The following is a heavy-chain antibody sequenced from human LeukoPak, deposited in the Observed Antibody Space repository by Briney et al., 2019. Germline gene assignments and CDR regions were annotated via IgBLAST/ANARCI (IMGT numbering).Heavy chain of an antibody. Sequence: GGSLRLSCAASGFTVSSYSMNWVRQAPGKGLEWVSSISSSSSYIYYADSVKGRFTISRDNAKNSLYLQMNSLRAEDTAVYYCARDLDYGGNSGPYWGQGTLVTVSS. CDR1: GFTVSSYS. J-gene: IGHJ4*02. V-gene: IGHV3-21*01. CDR3: ARDLDYGGNSGPY. D-gene: IGHD4-23*01. CDR2: ISSSSSYI.